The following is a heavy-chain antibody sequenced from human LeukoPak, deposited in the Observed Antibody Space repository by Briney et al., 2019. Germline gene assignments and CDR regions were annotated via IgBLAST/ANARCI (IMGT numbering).Heavy chain of an antibody. CDR3: ARSYGSRSITGLLAF. CDR1: GGSITSYY. J-gene: IGHJ4*02. V-gene: IGHV4-59*01. Sequence: ASETLSLTCTVSGGSITSYYWSWIRQPPGKGLEWIGYIYYNGSPNYNPSLKSRVTISVDTTKNQFSLKLSSVTAADTAVYYCARSYGSRSITGLLAFWGQGTLVTVSS. D-gene: IGHD3-10*01. CDR2: IYYNGSP.